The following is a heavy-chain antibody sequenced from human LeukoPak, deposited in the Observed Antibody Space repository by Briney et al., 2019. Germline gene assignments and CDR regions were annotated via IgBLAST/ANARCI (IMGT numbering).Heavy chain of an antibody. CDR1: GGTFSSYA. J-gene: IGHJ4*02. CDR3: ASHKGYYDSSGYTFDY. CDR2: IIPILGIA. D-gene: IGHD3-22*01. V-gene: IGHV1-69*04. Sequence: SVKVSCKASGGTFSSYAISWVRQAPGQGLEWMGRIIPILGIANYAQKFQGRVTITADKSTSTACMELSSLRSEDTAVYYCASHKGYYDSSGYTFDYWGQGTLVTVSS.